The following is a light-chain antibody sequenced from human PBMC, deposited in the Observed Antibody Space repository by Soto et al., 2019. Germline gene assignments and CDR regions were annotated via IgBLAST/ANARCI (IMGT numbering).Light chain of an antibody. V-gene: IGLV1-51*02. CDR1: SSNIGKNY. Sequence: QSVLTQPPSVSAAPGQKVTISCSGSSSNIGKNYVSWYQQLPGTAPKLLIYENNKRSSGIPDRFSGSKSGTSATLGITGLQTGDEVDYYCGTWDSSLSAGPYVFGTGRRLTVL. J-gene: IGLJ1*01. CDR3: GTWDSSLSAGPYV. CDR2: ENN.